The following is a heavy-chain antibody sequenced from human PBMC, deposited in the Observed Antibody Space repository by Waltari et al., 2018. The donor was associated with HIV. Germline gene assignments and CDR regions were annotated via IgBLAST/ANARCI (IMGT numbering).Heavy chain of an antibody. CDR1: GFTFSNFW. CDR2: IKQDGSEK. V-gene: IGHV3-7*01. D-gene: IGHD2-2*02. J-gene: IGHJ6*02. CDR3: ASPSIRAGMDV. Sequence: EVQLVESGGGLVQPGGSLRLSCAASGFTFSNFWMSWVRQAPGKGLEWLANIKQDGSEKYYVDSVKVRFTISRDNAKNSLYLQMNSLRAEDTAVYYCASPSIRAGMDVWGQGTTVTVSS.